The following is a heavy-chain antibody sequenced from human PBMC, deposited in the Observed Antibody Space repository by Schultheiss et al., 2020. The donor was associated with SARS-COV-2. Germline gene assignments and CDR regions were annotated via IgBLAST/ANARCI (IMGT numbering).Heavy chain of an antibody. CDR2: IYYSGST. CDR3: ARVSLQQLVRDYYYMDV. V-gene: IGHV4-59*01. Sequence: SETLSLTCTVSGGSISSYYWGWIRQPPGKGLEWVGNIYYSGSTNYNPSLKSRVTISVDTSKNQFSLKLSSVTAADTAVYYCARVSLQQLVRDYYYMDVWGKGTTVTVSS. J-gene: IGHJ6*03. D-gene: IGHD6-13*01. CDR1: GGSISSYY.